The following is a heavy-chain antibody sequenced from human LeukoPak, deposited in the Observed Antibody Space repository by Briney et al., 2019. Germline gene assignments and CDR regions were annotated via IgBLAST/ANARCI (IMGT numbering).Heavy chain of an antibody. CDR3: AKMTPPPRFDWLLSYYYYYYMDV. CDR1: GFTFSSYA. CDR2: ISGSGGST. J-gene: IGHJ6*03. Sequence: PGGSLRLSCAASGFTFSSYAMSWVRQAPGKGLEWVSAISGSGGSTYYADSVKGRFTISRDNSKNTLYLQMNSLRAEDTAVYYCAKMTPPPRFDWLLSYYYYYYMDVWGKGTTVTVSS. D-gene: IGHD3-9*01. V-gene: IGHV3-23*01.